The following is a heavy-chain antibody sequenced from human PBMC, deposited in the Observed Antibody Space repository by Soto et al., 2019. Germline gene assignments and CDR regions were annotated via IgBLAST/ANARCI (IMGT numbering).Heavy chain of an antibody. CDR3: SSGIEEWPHINY. D-gene: IGHD3-3*01. J-gene: IGHJ4*02. CDR1: GGSISSGGYY. CDR2: IYYSGST. Sequence: QVQLQESGPGLVKPSQSLSLTCTVSGGSISSGGYYWSWIRQHPGKGLEWIGYIYYSGSTYYNPSLKSRVTISVDTYKNHFSLKLSSVTAADSAVYYCSSGIEEWPHINYWGQGTLVTVFS. V-gene: IGHV4-31*03.